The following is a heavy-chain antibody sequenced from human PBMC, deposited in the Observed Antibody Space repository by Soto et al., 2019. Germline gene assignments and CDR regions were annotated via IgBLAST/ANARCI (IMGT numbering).Heavy chain of an antibody. CDR1: GFTFSSYW. CDR2: INSDGSST. CDR3: ARGSVSYYGSGSYPTGY. J-gene: IGHJ4*02. D-gene: IGHD3-10*01. Sequence: GGSLRLSCAASGFTFSSYWMHWVRQAPGKGLVWVSRINSDGSSTSYADSVKGRFTISRDNAKNTLYLQMNSLRAEDTAVYYCARGSVSYYGSGSYPTGYWGQGTLVTVSS. V-gene: IGHV3-74*01.